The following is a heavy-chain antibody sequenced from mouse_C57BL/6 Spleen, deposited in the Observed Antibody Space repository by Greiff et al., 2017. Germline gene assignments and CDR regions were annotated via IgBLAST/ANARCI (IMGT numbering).Heavy chain of an antibody. CDR3: AREYYGNYWYFDV. V-gene: IGHV5-17*01. J-gene: IGHJ1*03. CDR1: GFTFSDYG. CDR2: ISSGSSTI. D-gene: IGHD2-1*01. Sequence: EVKLMESGGGLVKPGGSLKLSCAASGFTFSDYGMHWVRQAPEKGLEWVAYISSGSSTIYYADTVKGRFTISRDNAKNTLFLQMTSLRSEDTAMYYCAREYYGNYWYFDVWGTGTTVTVSS.